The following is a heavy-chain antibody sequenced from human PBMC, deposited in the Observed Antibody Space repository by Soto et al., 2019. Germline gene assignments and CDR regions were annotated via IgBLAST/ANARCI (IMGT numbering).Heavy chain of an antibody. J-gene: IGHJ5*02. CDR3: ARHPERIAQIGWFDP. Sequence: GGSLRLSCAASGFTFSSYSMNWVRQAPGKGLEWVSYISSSSSTIYYADSVKGRFTISRDNAKNSQYLQINSLRAEDTAVYYCARHPERIAQIGWFDPWGQGTLVTVSS. V-gene: IGHV3-48*01. CDR1: GFTFSSYS. CDR2: ISSSSSTI. D-gene: IGHD6-13*01.